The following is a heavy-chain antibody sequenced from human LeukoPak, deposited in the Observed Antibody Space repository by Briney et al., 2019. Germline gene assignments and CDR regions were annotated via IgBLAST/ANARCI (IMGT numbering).Heavy chain of an antibody. V-gene: IGHV3-20*04. Sequence: GGSLRRSCAASGFTFDDYAMGRVRQAPGRGLEWVSGINSKGGSLGYADSVKGRFTISRDTAKNSLYLQMNSLRAEDTALYYCARVDSDCSGGSCYTGLFDYWGQGTLVTVSS. CDR2: INSKGGSL. CDR1: GFTFDDYA. CDR3: ARVDSDCSGGSCYTGLFDY. J-gene: IGHJ4*02. D-gene: IGHD2-15*01.